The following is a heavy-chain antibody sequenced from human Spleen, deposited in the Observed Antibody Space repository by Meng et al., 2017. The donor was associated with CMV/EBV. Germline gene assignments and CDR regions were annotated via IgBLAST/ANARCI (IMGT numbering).Heavy chain of an antibody. V-gene: IGHV3-21*01. CDR2: IGYTKGYI. CDR3: ARPNSSAGNWNLDF. Sequence: GESLKISCAASEFTFSTYIMNWVRQAPGKGLEWVSSIGYTKGYIYYADSVKGRFTISRDNAKNSLYLQMDSLRVEDTAVYYCARPNSSAGNWNLDFWGQGTTVTVSS. CDR1: EFTFSTYI. J-gene: IGHJ6*02. D-gene: IGHD1-7*01.